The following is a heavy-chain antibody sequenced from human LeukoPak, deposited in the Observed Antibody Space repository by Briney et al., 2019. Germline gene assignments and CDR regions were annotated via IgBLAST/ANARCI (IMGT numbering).Heavy chain of an antibody. J-gene: IGHJ6*02. CDR2: IYYSGTT. Sequence: SETLSLTCTVSGGSISNFYWSWTRHPPGKGLERIGYIYYSGTTNYNPSLKSRVTMSVDTSKNQFSLKLSSVTAADTAVYYCAREDPQTTVPEGMDVWGQGTTVTVSS. V-gene: IGHV4-59*01. D-gene: IGHD4-17*01. CDR3: AREDPQTTVPEGMDV. CDR1: GGSISNFY.